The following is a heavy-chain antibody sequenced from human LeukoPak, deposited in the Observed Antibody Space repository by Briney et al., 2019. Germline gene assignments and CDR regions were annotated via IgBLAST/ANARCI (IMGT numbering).Heavy chain of an antibody. V-gene: IGHV4-59*11. CDR2: IYYSGST. Sequence: SETLSLTCTVSGAFISSHYWSWIRQPPGKGLEWIGYIYYSGSTDYNPSLKSRVTISVDTSENQFSLKLTSVTAADTAVYYCAGQTVADTAADYWGQGTLVTVSS. CDR3: AGQTVADTAADY. CDR1: GAFISSHY. D-gene: IGHD6-19*01. J-gene: IGHJ4*02.